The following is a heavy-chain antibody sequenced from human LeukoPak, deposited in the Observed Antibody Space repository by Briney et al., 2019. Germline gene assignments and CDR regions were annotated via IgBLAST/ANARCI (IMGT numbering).Heavy chain of an antibody. CDR2: IYSGGST. D-gene: IGHD2-15*01. V-gene: IGHV3-66*01. CDR1: GFTFSSYS. Sequence: PGGSLRLSCAASGFTFSSYSMNWVRQAPGKGLEWVSVIYSGGSTYYADSVKGRFTISRDNSKNTLYLQMNSLRAEDTAVYYCARGDSGGSMAFDYWGQGTLVTVSS. J-gene: IGHJ4*02. CDR3: ARGDSGGSMAFDY.